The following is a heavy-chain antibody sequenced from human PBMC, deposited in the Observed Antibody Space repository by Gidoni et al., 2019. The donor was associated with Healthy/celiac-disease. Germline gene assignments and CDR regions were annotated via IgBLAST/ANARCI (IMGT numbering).Heavy chain of an antibody. D-gene: IGHD3-10*01. Sequence: QVQLVESGGGVVQHGRSLRLSCAASGFTFRSYGMHWVRQAPGKGREWVAVIWYEGSNKYYADSVKGRFTISRDNSKNTLYLQMNSLRAEDTAVYYCARDRDYGSGSTDHYFDYWGQGTLVTVSS. V-gene: IGHV3-33*01. CDR3: ARDRDYGSGSTDHYFDY. CDR1: GFTFRSYG. CDR2: IWYEGSNK. J-gene: IGHJ4*02.